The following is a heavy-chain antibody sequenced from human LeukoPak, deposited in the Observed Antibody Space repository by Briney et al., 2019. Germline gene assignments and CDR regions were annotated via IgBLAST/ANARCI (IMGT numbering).Heavy chain of an antibody. CDR2: INSDGSSI. Sequence: GGSLRLSCAASGFVFGNSWMYWVRQAPGRGLVWVSRINSDGSSIAYADSVKGRFTISRDNAKNTLLLQMNSLTVEDTAMYYCAKDLSWGATDYWGQGTLVTVSS. CDR1: GFVFGNSW. V-gene: IGHV3-74*01. J-gene: IGHJ4*02. CDR3: AKDLSWGATDY. D-gene: IGHD6-13*01.